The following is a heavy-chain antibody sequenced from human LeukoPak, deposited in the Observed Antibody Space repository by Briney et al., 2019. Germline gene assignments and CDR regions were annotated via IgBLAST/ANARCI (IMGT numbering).Heavy chain of an antibody. V-gene: IGHV6-1*01. CDR2: TYYRSKWYN. CDR3: AREFVSSGWYRPFAY. CDR1: GDSVFSNYCT. D-gene: IGHD6-19*01. J-gene: IGHJ4*02. Sequence: SQTLSLTCAIAGDSVFSNYCTWYWIRQSPSRGLEWLGRTYYRSKWYNDYAVSVKSRITINPDTSTNQSSMQLNSVTPEDTAVYYCAREFVSSGWYRPFAYCSQATLVTVSS.